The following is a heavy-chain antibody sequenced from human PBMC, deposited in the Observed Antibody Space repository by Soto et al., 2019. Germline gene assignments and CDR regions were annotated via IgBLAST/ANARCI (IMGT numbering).Heavy chain of an antibody. V-gene: IGHV1-69*12. CDR3: ASAHGDSTYGFDP. J-gene: IGHJ5*02. CDR2: IIPIFGTA. Sequence: QVQLVQSGAEVKKPGSSVKVSCKASGGTFSSYAISWVRQAPGQGLEWMGGIIPIFGTANYAQKVQGRVTMTADDSTSAADTELSRLRSEDTAVYYCASAHGDSTYGFDPWGQGTLVSVSS. CDR1: GGTFSSYA. D-gene: IGHD4-17*01.